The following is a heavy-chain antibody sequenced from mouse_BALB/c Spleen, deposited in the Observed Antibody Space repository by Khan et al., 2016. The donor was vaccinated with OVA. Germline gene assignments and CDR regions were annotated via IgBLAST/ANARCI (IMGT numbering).Heavy chain of an antibody. J-gene: IGHJ3*01. Sequence: EVQLVESGPGLVKPSQSLSLTCTVTGYSINSEYAWNWIRQFPGNKLEWMGYINYSGSTRFNPSLKSRTSITRDTSKNQFFLQLNSVTTEDTATYYCTRKDYYDYDPFPYWGQGTLVTVSA. CDR2: INYSGST. D-gene: IGHD2-4*01. CDR1: GYSINSEYA. CDR3: TRKDYYDYDPFPY. V-gene: IGHV3-2*02.